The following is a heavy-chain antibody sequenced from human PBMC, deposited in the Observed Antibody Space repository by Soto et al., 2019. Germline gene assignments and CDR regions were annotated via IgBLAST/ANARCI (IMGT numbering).Heavy chain of an antibody. J-gene: IGHJ4*02. CDR1: LSTFSSYG. Sequence: GGSLRLSCAAALSTFSSYGMHWVRQAPGKGLEWVAVISNDGSEKYSVDSVKGRFTISRDNSKNTLDLQMNSRRPGDTAVYYCAKGYNEIQRWGHFDSWGQGTTVTVSS. CDR2: ISNDGSEK. V-gene: IGHV3-30*18. CDR3: AKGYNEIQRWGHFDS. D-gene: IGHD5-18*01.